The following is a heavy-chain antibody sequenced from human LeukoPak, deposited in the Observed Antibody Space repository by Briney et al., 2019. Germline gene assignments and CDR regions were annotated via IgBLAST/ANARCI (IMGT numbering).Heavy chain of an antibody. CDR3: AKKYSSGSGAGDALDV. CDR1: GFSFSYFG. V-gene: IGHV3-30*18. D-gene: IGHD3-10*01. J-gene: IGHJ3*01. CDR2: ISSDGSLK. Sequence: PGRSLRLSCAASGFSFSYFGMHWVRQTPGKGLEWVAVISSDGSLKYYLDSVKGRFTISRDNSKNTLYLQMDSLRVEDTAVYYCAKKYSSGSGAGDALDVWGHGTLVTVSS.